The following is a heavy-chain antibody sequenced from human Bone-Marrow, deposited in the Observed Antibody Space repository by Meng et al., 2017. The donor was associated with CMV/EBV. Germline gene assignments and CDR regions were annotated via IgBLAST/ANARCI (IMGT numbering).Heavy chain of an antibody. V-gene: IGHV4-59*08. CDR2: IYYSGST. CDR1: GGSISSYY. J-gene: IGHJ6*02. Sequence: GSLRLSCTVSGGSISSYYWSWIRQPPGKGLEWIGYIYYSGSTNYNPSLKSRVTISVDTSKNQFSLKLSSVTAADTAVYYCARQRGEYCSSTSCPEDPYYYYGMDVWGQGTTVTVSS. CDR3: ARQRGEYCSSTSCPEDPYYYYGMDV. D-gene: IGHD2-2*01.